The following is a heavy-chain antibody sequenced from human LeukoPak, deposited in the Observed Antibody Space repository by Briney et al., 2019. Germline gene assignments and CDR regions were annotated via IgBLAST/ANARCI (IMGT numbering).Heavy chain of an antibody. CDR2: FHYSGST. Sequence: SQTLSLTCTVSGGSISSGGYYWSWIRQHPGKGLEWIGYFHYSGSTYYNPSLKSRLSISVDTSNNQFSLKLRSVTAADTAVYYCAALAYCNSAGCFEFTWVDPWGQGTLVTVS. V-gene: IGHV4-31*03. J-gene: IGHJ5*02. CDR3: AALAYCNSAGCFEFTWVDP. D-gene: IGHD2-2*01. CDR1: GGSISSGGYY.